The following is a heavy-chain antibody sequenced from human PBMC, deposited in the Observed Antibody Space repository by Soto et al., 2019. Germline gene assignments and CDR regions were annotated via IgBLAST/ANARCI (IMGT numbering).Heavy chain of an antibody. Sequence: EVQLVESGGGLVQPGRSLRLSCATSGFTFDDYAMHWVRQVPGKGLEWVSIISWNSESIRYADSVKGRFTISRDNARKSLFLQMDSLRVEDTALDFCARDRCTGSVHFYSGMDVWGRGTTVTVSS. V-gene: IGHV3-9*01. CDR2: ISWNSESI. D-gene: IGHD2-8*01. CDR1: GFTFDDYA. J-gene: IGHJ6*02. CDR3: ARDRCTGSVHFYSGMDV.